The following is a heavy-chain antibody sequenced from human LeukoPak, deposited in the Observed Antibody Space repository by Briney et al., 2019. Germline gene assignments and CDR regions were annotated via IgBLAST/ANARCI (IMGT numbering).Heavy chain of an antibody. Sequence: GGSLRLSCAASGFTFSGSAMHWVRQASGEGLEWVGRIRSKATSYATAYAASVKGRFTISRDDSKNTAYLQMNSLKTEDTAVYYCTRILWFGESYYFDYWGQGTLVTVSS. CDR2: IRSKATSYAT. CDR1: GFTFSGSA. J-gene: IGHJ4*02. V-gene: IGHV3-73*01. CDR3: TRILWFGESYYFDY. D-gene: IGHD3-10*01.